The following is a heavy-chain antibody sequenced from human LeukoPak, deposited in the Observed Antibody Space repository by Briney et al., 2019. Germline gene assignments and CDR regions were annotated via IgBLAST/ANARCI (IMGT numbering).Heavy chain of an antibody. D-gene: IGHD6-19*01. CDR1: GFTFSDHY. CDR2: ISSSSYT. V-gene: IGHV3-11*05. Sequence: GGSLRLSCAASGFTFSDHYMSWIRQAPGKGLEWVSYISSSSYTNYADSVKGRFTISRDNAKNSLYLQMNSLRAEDTAVYYCARAPYSSGWYSDYWGQGTLVTVSS. CDR3: ARAPYSSGWYSDY. J-gene: IGHJ4*02.